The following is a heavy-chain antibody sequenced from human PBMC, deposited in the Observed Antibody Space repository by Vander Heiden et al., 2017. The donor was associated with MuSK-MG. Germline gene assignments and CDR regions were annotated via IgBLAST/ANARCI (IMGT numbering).Heavy chain of an antibody. CDR3: AEGPTTDY. J-gene: IGHJ4*02. CDR1: GGTFSRST. V-gene: IGHV1-69*01. Sequence: QVQLVQSGAEVKKPGSSVKVSCKASGGTFSRSTFNWVRRAPGHGLEWMGGIIPVLRTTNYAQKFQGRVTVTADESTTTVYLELSSLRSEDTAIYYCAEGPTTDYWGQGTLVTVSS. D-gene: IGHD5-12*01. CDR2: IIPVLRTT.